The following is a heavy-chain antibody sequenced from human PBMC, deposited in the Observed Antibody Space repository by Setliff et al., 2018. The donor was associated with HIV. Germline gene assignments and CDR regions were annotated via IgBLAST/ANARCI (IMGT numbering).Heavy chain of an antibody. Sequence: TLSLTCPVSRASISSGGYYWSWIRQRPGEGLEWIGYIYYSGNTFYNPSLKSRVTISVDTSKNQFSLKLSSVTAADTALYYCARVYGDYVEGAFDIWGQGTMVTVSS. V-gene: IGHV4-31*03. CDR3: ARVYGDYVEGAFDI. CDR1: RASISSGGYY. CDR2: IYYSGNT. D-gene: IGHD4-17*01. J-gene: IGHJ3*02.